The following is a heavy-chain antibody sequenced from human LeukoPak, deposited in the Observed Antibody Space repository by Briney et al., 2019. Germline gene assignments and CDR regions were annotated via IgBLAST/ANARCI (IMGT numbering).Heavy chain of an antibody. Sequence: GGSLRLSCAASGFTFSSVWVSWVRQAPGKGLEWVGRIKSKAAGGTTDYAAPVKGRFTISRDDSKNTLCLQMNSLKTEDTAIYYCTTGPDPTFDYWGRGTLVTVSS. CDR2: IKSKAAGGTT. CDR1: GFTFSSVW. V-gene: IGHV3-15*01. J-gene: IGHJ4*02. CDR3: TTGPDPTFDY.